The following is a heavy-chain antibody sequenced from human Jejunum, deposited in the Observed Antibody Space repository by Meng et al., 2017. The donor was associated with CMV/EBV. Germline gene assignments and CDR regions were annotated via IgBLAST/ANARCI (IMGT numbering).Heavy chain of an antibody. Sequence: SCATSGFTFSRYWMPWVRQAPGKGPVWVSRINSDGSSTSYAESVKGRFTISRDNAKNTLYLQMNSLRAEDTAVYYCARGYNYNMDVWGQGTTVTVSS. CDR1: GFTFSRYW. J-gene: IGHJ6*02. V-gene: IGHV3-74*01. CDR2: INSDGSST. CDR3: ARGYNYNMDV.